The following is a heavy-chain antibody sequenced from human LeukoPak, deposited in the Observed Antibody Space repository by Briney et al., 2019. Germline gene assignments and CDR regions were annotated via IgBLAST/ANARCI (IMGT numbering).Heavy chain of an antibody. CDR1: GGSITGYY. V-gene: IGHV4-4*07. CDR3: ATGRDADSARGYYDMDV. J-gene: IGHJ6*02. D-gene: IGHD5-24*01. CDR2: INSGGST. Sequence: SETLSLTCTVSGGSITGYYWTWIRQPAGKGLEWIGRINSGGSTNYNPPLKSRVTMSVDTSKNQFSLKLSSVTATDTAVYYCATGRDADSARGYYDMDVWGQGTTVTVSS.